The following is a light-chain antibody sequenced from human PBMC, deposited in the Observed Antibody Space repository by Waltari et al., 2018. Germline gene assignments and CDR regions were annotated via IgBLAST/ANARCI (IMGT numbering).Light chain of an antibody. J-gene: IGKJ1*01. CDR3: EQYNSDSRT. CDR2: KAS. Sequence: DIQMTQSPSTLPASVGDRVTITCRASQSISSWLAWYQQKPGKAPKLLIYKASSLESGDPSRFSGSGSGTECTLTISSLQPDDFATYYCEQYNSDSRTFGQGTKVEIK. CDR1: QSISSW. V-gene: IGKV1-5*03.